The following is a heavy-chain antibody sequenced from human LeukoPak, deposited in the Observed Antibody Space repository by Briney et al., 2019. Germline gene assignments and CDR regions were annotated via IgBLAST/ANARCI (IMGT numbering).Heavy chain of an antibody. CDR1: GFTFDDYG. J-gene: IGHJ4*02. CDR3: ARDRIAARPCDY. Sequence: GGSLRLSCAASGFTFDDYGMSWVRQAPGKGLEWVSGINWNGGSTGYADSVKGRFTISRDNAKNSLYLQMNSLRAEDTALYYRARDRIAARPCDYWGQGTLVTVSS. V-gene: IGHV3-20*04. D-gene: IGHD6-6*01. CDR2: INWNGGST.